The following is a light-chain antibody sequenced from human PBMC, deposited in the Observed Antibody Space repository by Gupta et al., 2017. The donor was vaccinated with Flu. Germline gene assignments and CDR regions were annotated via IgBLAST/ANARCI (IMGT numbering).Light chain of an antibody. CDR2: EVS. CDR3: SSYASSSTRV. Sequence: QSALTQPASVSGSPGQAIAISCTGTTSDVGGDNYVSWYQQHPGKAPKLMIYEVSNRPSGVSTRFSGSKAANTASLTISGLEKGDEADYYGSSYASSSTRVFGTGTKVTVL. CDR1: TSDVGGDNY. J-gene: IGLJ1*01. V-gene: IGLV2-14*01.